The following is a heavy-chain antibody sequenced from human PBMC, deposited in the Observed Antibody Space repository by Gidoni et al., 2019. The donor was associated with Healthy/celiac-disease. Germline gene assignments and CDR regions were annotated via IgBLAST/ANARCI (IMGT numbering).Heavy chain of an antibody. Sequence: EVQLLESGGGLVQPGGSLSLSCSASGFPFSSYAMSWVRQAPGKGLAWVSAISGSGGSTYYADSVKGRFTISRDNSKNTLYLQMNSRRAEDTAVYYCAKGDDYVDYWGQGTLVTVSS. V-gene: IGHV3-23*01. CDR2: ISGSGGST. CDR3: AKGDDYVDY. J-gene: IGHJ4*02. CDR1: GFPFSSYA.